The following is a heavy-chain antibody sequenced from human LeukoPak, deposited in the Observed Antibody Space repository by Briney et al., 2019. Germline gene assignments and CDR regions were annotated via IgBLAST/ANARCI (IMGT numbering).Heavy chain of an antibody. V-gene: IGHV4-59*01. CDR2: IYYSGST. CDR3: ASYSRRGLLYSSSWYFDY. Sequence: PSETLSLTCTVSGGSICSYYWSWIRQPPGKGLEWIGYIYYSGSTNYNPSLKSRVTISVDTSKNQFSLKLSSVTAADTAVYYCASYSRRGLLYSSSWYFDYWGQGTLVTVSS. J-gene: IGHJ4*02. CDR1: GGSICSYY. D-gene: IGHD6-13*01.